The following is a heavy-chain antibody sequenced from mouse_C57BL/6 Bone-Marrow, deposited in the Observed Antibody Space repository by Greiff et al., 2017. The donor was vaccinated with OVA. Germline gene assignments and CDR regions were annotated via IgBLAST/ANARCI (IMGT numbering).Heavy chain of an antibody. Sequence: EVHLVESGEGLVKPGGSLTLSCAASGFTFSGYAMSWVRQTPETRLEWVAYISSGGDYIYYAATVKGRFTISRDHARNTLYLQMSSLKSEDTAMYYGTRLLDDKDEWGQGTSVTVSS. J-gene: IGHJ4*01. CDR3: TRLLDDKDE. CDR2: ISSGGDYI. D-gene: IGHD2-1*01. CDR1: GFTFSGYA. V-gene: IGHV5-9-1*02.